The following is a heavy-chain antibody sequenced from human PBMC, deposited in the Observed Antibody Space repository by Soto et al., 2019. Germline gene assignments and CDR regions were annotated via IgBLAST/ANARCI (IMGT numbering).Heavy chain of an antibody. Sequence: SVKVSGKASGVTFSSYAISWVRQAPGQGLEWMGGIIPIFGTANYAQKFQGRVTITADESTSTAYMELSSLRSEDTAVYYCARAHYDSSGYYGPEIDYWGQGTLVTVSS. CDR2: IIPIFGTA. CDR1: GVTFSSYA. CDR3: ARAHYDSSGYYGPEIDY. V-gene: IGHV1-69*13. D-gene: IGHD3-22*01. J-gene: IGHJ4*02.